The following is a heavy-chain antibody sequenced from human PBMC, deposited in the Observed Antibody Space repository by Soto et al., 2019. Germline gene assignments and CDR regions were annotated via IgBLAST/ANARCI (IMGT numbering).Heavy chain of an antibody. V-gene: IGHV4-59*01. CDR3: ARATWTTVTPDY. CDR2: IYYSEST. Sequence: SETLSLTCTVSGGSISSYYWSWIRQPPGKGLEWIGYIYYSESTDYNPSLKSRVTISVDTSKNQFSLRLSSVTAADTAVYYCARATWTTVTPDYWGQGTLVTVS. CDR1: GGSISSYY. D-gene: IGHD4-17*01. J-gene: IGHJ4*02.